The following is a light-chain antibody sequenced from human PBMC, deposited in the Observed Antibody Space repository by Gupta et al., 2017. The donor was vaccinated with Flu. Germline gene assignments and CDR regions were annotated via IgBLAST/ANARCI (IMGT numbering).Light chain of an antibody. J-gene: IGKJ5*01. Sequence: AWYQKKPGRGPKLLIYDASPLQSEFPSRLSGSGAGIQFTLTISGLQHDDFATYYCQQLQRYSYPFGPG. CDR2: DAS. CDR3: QQLQRYSYP. V-gene: IGKV1-9*01.